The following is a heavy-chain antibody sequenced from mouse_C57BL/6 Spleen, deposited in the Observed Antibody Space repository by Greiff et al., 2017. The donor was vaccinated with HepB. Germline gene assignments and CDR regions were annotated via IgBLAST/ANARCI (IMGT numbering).Heavy chain of an antibody. D-gene: IGHD1-1*01. CDR3: ARVPFITTVVESFDY. CDR2: IDPEDGET. CDR1: GFNIKDYY. Sequence: VQLQQSGAELVKPGASVKLSCTASGFNIKDYYMHWVKQRTEQGLEWIGRIDPEDGETKYALKFQGKATITADTSSNTAYLQLSSLTSEDTAVYYCARVPFITTVVESFDYWGQGTTLTVSS. V-gene: IGHV14-2*01. J-gene: IGHJ2*01.